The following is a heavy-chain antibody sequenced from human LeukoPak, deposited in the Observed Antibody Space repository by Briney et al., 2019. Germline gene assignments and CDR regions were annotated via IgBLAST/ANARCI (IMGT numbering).Heavy chain of an antibody. CDR2: IYYSGST. V-gene: IGHV4-39*01. J-gene: IGHJ4*02. D-gene: IGHD1-26*01. Sequence: PSETLSLTCTVSGGSIRSSSYYWGWIRQPPGKGLEWIGSIYYSGSTYYNPSLKSRVTISVDTSKNQFSLKLSSVTAANTAVYYCASLRERSYYARGFDYWGQGTLVTVSS. CDR3: ASLRERSYYARGFDY. CDR1: GGSIRSSSYY.